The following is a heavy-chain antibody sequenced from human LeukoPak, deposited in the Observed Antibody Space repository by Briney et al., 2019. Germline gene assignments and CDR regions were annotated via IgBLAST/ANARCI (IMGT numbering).Heavy chain of an antibody. CDR3: ARRISWYYYYMDV. J-gene: IGHJ6*03. CDR2: IYYSGST. V-gene: IGHV4-39*01. D-gene: IGHD2-15*01. CDR1: GGSISSSSYY. Sequence: PSETLSLTCTVSGGSISSSSYYWGWIRQPPGKGLEWIGSIYYSGSTYYNPSPKSRVTISVDTSKNQFSLKLSSVTAADTAVYYCARRISWYYYYMDVWGKGTTVTVSS.